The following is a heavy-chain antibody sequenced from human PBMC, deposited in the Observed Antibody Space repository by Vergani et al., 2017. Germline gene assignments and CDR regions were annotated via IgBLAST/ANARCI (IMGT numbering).Heavy chain of an antibody. V-gene: IGHV5-51*01. J-gene: IGHJ5*02. D-gene: IGHD1-1*01. CDR3: ARHSTGETGRGFDP. CDR2: IYPGDSDV. Sequence: EVPLVQSGAEVKKAGESLKISCEGAGYIFPSYWIGWVRQKPGKGLEWMGIIYPGDSDVRYNPSFQGQVTISADKSINTAYLEWSSRKVSDTAMYFCARHSTGETGRGFDPWGQGTQVTVSS. CDR1: GYIFPSYW.